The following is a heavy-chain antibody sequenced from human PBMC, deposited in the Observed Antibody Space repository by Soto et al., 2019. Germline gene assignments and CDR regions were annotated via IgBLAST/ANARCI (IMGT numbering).Heavy chain of an antibody. CDR3: ARSFTTIVTLLTFDY. CDR2: ISYDGYNK. D-gene: IGHD3-22*01. V-gene: IGHV3-30-3*01. J-gene: IGHJ4*02. Sequence: QVQLVESGGGVVQPGRSPSLSCAASGFTFSTYAMHWVRQAPGKGLEWVAVISYDGYNKYYADSVKGRFTISRDNSKNTLHLQMNSLGPEDTAVYWCARSFTTIVTLLTFDYWGQGTLVTVSS. CDR1: GFTFSTYA.